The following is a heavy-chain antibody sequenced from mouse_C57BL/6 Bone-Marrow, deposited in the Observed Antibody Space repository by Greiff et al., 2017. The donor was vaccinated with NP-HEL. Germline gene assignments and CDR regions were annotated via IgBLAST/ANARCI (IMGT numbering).Heavy chain of an antibody. J-gene: IGHJ3*01. D-gene: IGHD1-1*01. V-gene: IGHV5-15*01. Sequence: EVNVVESGGGLVQPGGSLKLSCAASGFTFSDYGMAWVRQAPRQGPEWVAFISNLAYSIYYADTVTGRFTISRENAKNTLYLEMSSLRSEDTAMYYCARQVELAYWGQGTLVTVSA. CDR2: ISNLAYSI. CDR1: GFTFSDYG. CDR3: ARQVELAY.